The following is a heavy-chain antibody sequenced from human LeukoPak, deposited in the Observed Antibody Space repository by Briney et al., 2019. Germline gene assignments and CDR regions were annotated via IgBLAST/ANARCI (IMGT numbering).Heavy chain of an antibody. V-gene: IGHV3-74*01. CDR1: GFTFSTYW. CDR3: ARKAGNGYCMDV. J-gene: IGHJ6*02. D-gene: IGHD1-1*01. CDR2: INSIVGET. Sequence: PGGSLRLSCAASGFTFSTYWMHWVRQAPGKGLVWVSRINSIVGETIYADSVKGRFTISIDNAKNTLYLQMNSLRAEDTAMYYCARKAGNGYCMDVWGQGTTVTVSS.